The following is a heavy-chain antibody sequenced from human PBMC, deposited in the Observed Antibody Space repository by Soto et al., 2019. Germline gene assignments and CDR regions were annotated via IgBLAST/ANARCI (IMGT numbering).Heavy chain of an antibody. V-gene: IGHV2-5*02. Sequence: SGPTLVNPTQTLTLTCTFSGFSLSTSGVGVGWIRQPPGKALEWLALIYWDDDKRYSPSLKSRLTITKDTSKNQVVLTMTNMVPVDTATYYCAHRPAVYCSSTSCPPRRHGDRFDPWGQGTLVTVSS. CDR3: AHRPAVYCSSTSCPPRRHGDRFDP. CDR1: GFSLSTSGVG. D-gene: IGHD2-2*01. J-gene: IGHJ5*02. CDR2: IYWDDDK.